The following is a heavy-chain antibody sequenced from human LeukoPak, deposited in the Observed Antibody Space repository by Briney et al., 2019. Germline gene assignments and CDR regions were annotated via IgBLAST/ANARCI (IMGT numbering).Heavy chain of an antibody. CDR2: ISAYNGNT. J-gene: IGHJ6*02. Sequence: ASVKVSCKASGYTFTSYGISWVRQAPGQGLEWMGWISAYNGNTNYAQKLQGRVTMTTDTSTGTAYMELRSLRSDDTAVYYCARINYGSGSYQPFGMDVWGQGTTVTVSS. V-gene: IGHV1-18*01. CDR1: GYTFTSYG. D-gene: IGHD3-10*01. CDR3: ARINYGSGSYQPFGMDV.